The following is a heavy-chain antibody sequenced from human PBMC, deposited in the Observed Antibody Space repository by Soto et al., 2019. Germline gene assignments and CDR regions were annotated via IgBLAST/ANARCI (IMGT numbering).Heavy chain of an antibody. CDR2: IYPGDSDT. V-gene: IGHV5-51*01. CDR3: ARDYYYSSGYSISAAFDS. Sequence: GESLKISCKGSGYSFTSYWIGWVRQMPGKGLEWMGIIYPGDSDTRYSPSFQGQVTISADKSISTAYLQWSSLKASDTAMYYCARDYYYSSGYSISAAFDSWGQGTMVTVSS. J-gene: IGHJ3*02. CDR1: GYSFTSYW. D-gene: IGHD3-22*01.